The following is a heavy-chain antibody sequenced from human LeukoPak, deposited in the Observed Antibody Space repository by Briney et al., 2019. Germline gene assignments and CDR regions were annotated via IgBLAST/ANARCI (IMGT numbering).Heavy chain of an antibody. J-gene: IGHJ4*02. CDR1: GFTFRTYA. CDR2: ISGSGNGT. V-gene: IGHV3-23*01. D-gene: IGHD5-24*01. Sequence: PGGSLRLYCTASGFTFRTYAMNWVRQAPGKGLEWLSGISGSGNGTYYADSVKGRFTISRDNSKNVVYLQMNSLTVEDAATYYCAKRTMSAFDSWGQGTLLIVSS. CDR3: AKRTMSAFDS.